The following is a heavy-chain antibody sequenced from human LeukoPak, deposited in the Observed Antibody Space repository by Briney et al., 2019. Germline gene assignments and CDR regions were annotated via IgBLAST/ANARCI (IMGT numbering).Heavy chain of an antibody. J-gene: IGHJ4*02. CDR3: ARDLSAAFDF. V-gene: IGHV3-33*01. CDR1: VFPFSSYC. CDR2: LVYDERI. D-gene: IGHD6-19*01. Sequence: GGCLRLSCAASVFPFSSYCMQWVRQAPSKGLEWVARLVYDERIDYANSVKGRFSISRDNSKNTLFLDMSDLRVEDTAVYYCARDLSAAFDFWGQGVLVTVSS.